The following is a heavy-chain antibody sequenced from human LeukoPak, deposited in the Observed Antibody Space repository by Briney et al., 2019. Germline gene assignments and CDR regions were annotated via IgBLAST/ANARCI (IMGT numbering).Heavy chain of an antibody. J-gene: IGHJ6*02. D-gene: IGHD6-13*01. CDR2: ISTDGSST. CDR3: ARAGGSSFDYYYYAMDV. CDR1: GFTFSSYW. V-gene: IGHV3-74*01. Sequence: GGSLRLSCAASGFTFSSYWMHWVRQGPGKGLVWVSRISTDGSSTDYADSVKGRFTISRENAKNTLYLQMNSLRAEDTAVYYCARAGGSSFDYYYYAMDVWGQGTTVTVSS.